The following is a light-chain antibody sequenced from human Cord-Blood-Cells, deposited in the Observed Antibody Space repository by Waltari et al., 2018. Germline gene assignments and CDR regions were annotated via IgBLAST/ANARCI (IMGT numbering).Light chain of an antibody. J-gene: IGLJ1*01. V-gene: IGLV2-14*03. Sequence: QSALTQPASVSGSPGQSITISCTGTSSDVGGYNYVSWYQQHPGKAPKLMIYDVSNRPSGVSNRFSGSKSGNTASLTISGLQAEYEADYYCSSYTSSSTWVFGTGTKVTVL. CDR1: SSDVGGYNY. CDR3: SSYTSSSTWV. CDR2: DVS.